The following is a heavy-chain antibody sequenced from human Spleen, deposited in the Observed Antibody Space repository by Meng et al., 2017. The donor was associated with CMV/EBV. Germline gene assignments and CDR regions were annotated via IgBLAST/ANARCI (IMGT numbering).Heavy chain of an antibody. Sequence: SETLSLTCHVSGGSVSSSTYQWAWIRQPPGKGLEWIGEINHSGSTNYNPSLKSRVTISVDTSKNQFSLKLSSVTAADTAVYYCARGYCSSTSCYTNWFDPWGQGTLVTVSS. V-gene: IGHV4-39*07. J-gene: IGHJ5*02. CDR3: ARGYCSSTSCYTNWFDP. CDR2: INHSGST. D-gene: IGHD2-2*02. CDR1: GGSVSSSTYQ.